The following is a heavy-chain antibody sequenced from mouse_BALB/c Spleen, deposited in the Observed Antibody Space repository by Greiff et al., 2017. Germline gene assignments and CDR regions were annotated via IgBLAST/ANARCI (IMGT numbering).Heavy chain of an antibody. D-gene: IGHD2-4*01. CDR3: ARGGDYDGYAMDY. J-gene: IGHJ4*01. Sequence: EVKLVESGGGLVKPGGSLKLSCAASGFTFSSYAMSWVRQTPEKRLEWVASISSGGSTYYPDSVKGRFTISRDNARTILYLQMSSLRSEDTAMYYCARGGDYDGYAMDYWGQGTSVTVSS. CDR1: GFTFSSYA. V-gene: IGHV5-6-5*01. CDR2: ISSGGST.